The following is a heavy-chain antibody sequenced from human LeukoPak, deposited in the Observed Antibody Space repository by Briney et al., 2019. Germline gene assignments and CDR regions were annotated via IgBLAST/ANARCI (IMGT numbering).Heavy chain of an antibody. D-gene: IGHD6-19*01. CDR2: ISAYNGNT. J-gene: IGHJ6*02. CDR1: GYTFTSYG. CDR3: ARVLAVAGIYNYYGMDV. V-gene: IGHV1-18*01. Sequence: ASVTVSCTASGYTFTSYGISWVRQAPGQGLEWMGWISAYNGNTNYAQKLQGRVTMTTDTSTSTAYMELRSLRSDDTAVYYCARVLAVAGIYNYYGMDVWGQGTTVTVSS.